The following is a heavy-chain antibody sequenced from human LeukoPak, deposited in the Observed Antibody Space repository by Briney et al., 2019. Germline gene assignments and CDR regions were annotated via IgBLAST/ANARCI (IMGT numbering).Heavy chain of an antibody. CDR3: ARFSSDYVFDI. D-gene: IGHD3-16*01. V-gene: IGHV3-53*01. J-gene: IGHJ3*02. CDR1: GFTVSSNY. CDR2: IYSGGST. Sequence: GGSLRLSCAASGFTVSSNYMSWVRQAPGKGLEWVSVIYSGGSTYYADSVKGRFTISRGNSKNTLYLQMNSLRAEDTAVYYCARFSSDYVFDIWGQGTMVTVSS.